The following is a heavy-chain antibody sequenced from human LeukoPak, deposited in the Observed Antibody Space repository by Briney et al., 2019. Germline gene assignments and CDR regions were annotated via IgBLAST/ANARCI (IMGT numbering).Heavy chain of an antibody. D-gene: IGHD3-3*01. J-gene: IGHJ6*02. CDR2: INHSGST. Sequence: PSETLSLTCAVYGGSFSGYYWSWIRQPPGKGLEWIGEINHSGSTNYNPSLKSRVTISVDTSKYQFSLKLSSVTAADTAVYYCARRGYYDFWSGYLTRDGMDVWGQGTTVTVSS. CDR3: ARRGYYDFWSGYLTRDGMDV. V-gene: IGHV4-34*01. CDR1: GGSFSGYY.